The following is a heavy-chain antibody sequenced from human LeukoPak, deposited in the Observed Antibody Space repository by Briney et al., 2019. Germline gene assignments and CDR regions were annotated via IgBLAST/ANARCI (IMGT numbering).Heavy chain of an antibody. CDR1: GGTFSSYT. CDR2: IIPILGIA. Sequence: SVKVSCKASGGTFSSYTISWVRQAPGQGLEWMGRIIPILGIANYAQKFRGRVTIIADKSTSTAYMELSSLRSEDTAVYYCARDPFYLGYSSSWFDYWGQGTLVTVSS. J-gene: IGHJ4*02. D-gene: IGHD6-13*01. V-gene: IGHV1-69*04. CDR3: ARDPFYLGYSSSWFDY.